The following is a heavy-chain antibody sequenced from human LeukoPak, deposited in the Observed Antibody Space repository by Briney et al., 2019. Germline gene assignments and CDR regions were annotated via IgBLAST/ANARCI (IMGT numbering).Heavy chain of an antibody. V-gene: IGHV4-61*02. D-gene: IGHD5-24*01. Sequence: PSETLSLTCSVSGASVSTTVYFWNWIRQPAGEGLEWIGRIYASGNTHYNPSLKSRVTMSLDTSKNQFSLTMNSVTAADSAVYFCASYREAYDLYPHGLDVWGRGTVVTVSS. CDR1: GASVSTTVYF. CDR2: IYASGNT. CDR3: ASYREAYDLYPHGLDV. J-gene: IGHJ3*01.